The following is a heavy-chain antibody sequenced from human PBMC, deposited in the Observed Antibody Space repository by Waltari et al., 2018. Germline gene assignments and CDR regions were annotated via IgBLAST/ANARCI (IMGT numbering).Heavy chain of an antibody. V-gene: IGHV3-33*01. Sequence: QVQLVESGGGVVQPGRSLRLSCAASGFTFSSYGMHWVRQAPGKGLEWVAVIWYDGSNKYYAESVKGRFTISRDNSKNTLYLQMNSLRAEDTAVYYCARDRGAWYFDLWGRGTLVTVSS. CDR2: IWYDGSNK. CDR1: GFTFSSYG. J-gene: IGHJ2*01. CDR3: ARDRGAWYFDL.